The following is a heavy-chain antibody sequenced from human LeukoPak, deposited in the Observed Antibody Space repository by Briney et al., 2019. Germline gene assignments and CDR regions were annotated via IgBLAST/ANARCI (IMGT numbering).Heavy chain of an antibody. D-gene: IGHD3-22*01. J-gene: IGHJ3*02. V-gene: IGHV5-51*01. Sequence: GESLKISCTTSGYSFTEYWIGWVRQMPGKGLEWMGIIYPGDSDTRYNPSLQGQVTISADKSISTAYLQWSSLKASDTAMYYCALILYYYDSSGSDTGAFDIWGQGTMVTVSS. CDR2: IYPGDSDT. CDR1: GYSFTEYW. CDR3: ALILYYYDSSGSDTGAFDI.